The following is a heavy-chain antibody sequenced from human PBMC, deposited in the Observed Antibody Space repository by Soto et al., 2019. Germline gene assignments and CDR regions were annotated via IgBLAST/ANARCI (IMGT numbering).Heavy chain of an antibody. CDR1: GFTFISYG. D-gene: IGHD6-19*01. V-gene: IGHV3-33*01. CDR3: ARAGSGCPDY. CDR2: IWYDGSNK. J-gene: IGHJ4*02. Sequence: PWGSLRLSCAASGFTFISYGIHCFRQAPCKGLEWVAVIWYDGSNKYYADSVKGRFTISRDNSKNTLYLQMNSLRAEDTAVYYCARAGSGCPDYWGQGTLVTVSS.